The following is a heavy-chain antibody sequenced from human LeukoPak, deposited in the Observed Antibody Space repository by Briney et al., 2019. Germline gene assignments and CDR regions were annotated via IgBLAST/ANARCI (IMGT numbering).Heavy chain of an antibody. Sequence: SETLSLTCTVSGGSISHYYWSWIRQPPGKGLEWIGYIYYNGNTYYSPSLRSRVTMSVDTSKNQFSLKLNSVTAADTAVYYCARHVLGDYDHWGQGTLVTVSS. V-gene: IGHV4-59*08. CDR2: IYYNGNT. D-gene: IGHD2-8*01. J-gene: IGHJ4*02. CDR3: ARHVLGDYDH. CDR1: GGSISHYY.